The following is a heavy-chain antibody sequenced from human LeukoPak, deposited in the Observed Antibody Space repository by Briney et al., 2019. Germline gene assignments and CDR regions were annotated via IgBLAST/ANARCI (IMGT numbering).Heavy chain of an antibody. J-gene: IGHJ3*02. D-gene: IGHD2-2*01. V-gene: IGHV3-15*01. Sequence: PGGSLRLSCEASGFTFSNAWMSWVRQAPGKGLEWVGRIKSKTDGGTTDYAAPVKGRFTISRDDSKNTLYLQMNSLKTEDTAVYYCTTEPLGYCSSTSCSHDAFDIWGQGTMVTVSS. CDR3: TTEPLGYCSSTSCSHDAFDI. CDR1: GFTFSNAW. CDR2: IKSKTDGGTT.